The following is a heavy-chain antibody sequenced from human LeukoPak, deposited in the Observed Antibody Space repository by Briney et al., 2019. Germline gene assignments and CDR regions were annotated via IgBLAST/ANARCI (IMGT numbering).Heavy chain of an antibody. Sequence: SETLSLTCAASGGCFSGYYWSWIRQPPGKGLEWIGEINHSGSTNYNASLKSRVTISVDSSKNQFSLKLSSVTAADTAVYYCARSLVGIVIKPAAYSSGFDPWGQGTLVTVSS. D-gene: IGHD2-2*01. V-gene: IGHV4-34*01. CDR3: ARSLVGIVIKPAAYSSGFDP. CDR2: INHSGST. CDR1: GGCFSGYY. J-gene: IGHJ5*02.